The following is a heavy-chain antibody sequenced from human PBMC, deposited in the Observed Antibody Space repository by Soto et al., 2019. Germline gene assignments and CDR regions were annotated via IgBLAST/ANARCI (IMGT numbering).Heavy chain of an antibody. CDR2: IYYSGGT. CDR3: ASIYDSSGYYYGNNWFDP. CDR1: GGSISSYY. Sequence: SETLSLTCTVSGGSISSYYWSWIRQPPGKGLEWIGYIYYSGGTYYNPSLKSRVTISVDTSKNQFSLELSSMTAADTAVYYCASIYDSSGYYYGNNWFDPWGQGTLVTVSS. V-gene: IGHV4-59*12. D-gene: IGHD3-22*01. J-gene: IGHJ5*02.